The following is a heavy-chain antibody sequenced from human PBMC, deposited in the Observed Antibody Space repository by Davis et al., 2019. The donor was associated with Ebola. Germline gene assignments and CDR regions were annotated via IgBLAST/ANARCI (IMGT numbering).Heavy chain of an antibody. V-gene: IGHV1-2*06. CDR1: EYTFTGYY. J-gene: IGHJ3*02. CDR3: ARTSIVGTTTTASDI. D-gene: IGHD1-26*01. CDR2: INPNSGGT. Sequence: ASVKVSCKASEYTFTGYYIHWVRQAPGQGPEWMGRINPNSGGTNYAQKLRGRVTMTRDTSISTAYMELRSLRSDDTAVYFCARTSIVGTTTTASDIWGQGTKVTVSS.